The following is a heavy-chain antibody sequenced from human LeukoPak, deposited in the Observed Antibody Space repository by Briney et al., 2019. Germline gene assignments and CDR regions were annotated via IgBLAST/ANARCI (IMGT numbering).Heavy chain of an antibody. CDR3: ARESGDYVKFDY. CDR1: GDSVSSNSAA. J-gene: IGHJ4*02. CDR2: TYYRSKWYT. V-gene: IGHV6-1*01. Sequence: SQTLSLTCAISGDSVSSNSAAWNWIRQSPSRGLEWLGRTYYRSKWYTNYAVSVENRITINADTSKNQFSLHLNSVTPEDTAVYYCARESGDYVKFDYWGQGTLVTVSS. D-gene: IGHD3-16*01.